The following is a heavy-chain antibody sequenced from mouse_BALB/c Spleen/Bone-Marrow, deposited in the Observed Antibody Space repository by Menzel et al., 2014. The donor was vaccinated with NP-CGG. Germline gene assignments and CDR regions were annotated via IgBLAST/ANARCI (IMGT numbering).Heavy chain of an antibody. V-gene: IGHV4-1*02. D-gene: IGHD2-1*01. Sequence: DVHLVESGGGLVQPGGSLKLSCAASGFDFSRYWMSWVRQAPGKGLEWIGEINPDSSTINYTPSLKDKFTISRDNAKNTLYLQMSKVRSEDTAPYYCARRGNFSPYYAMDYRGQGTSVTVSS. CDR3: ARRGNFSPYYAMDY. CDR2: INPDSSTI. CDR1: GFDFSRYW. J-gene: IGHJ4*01.